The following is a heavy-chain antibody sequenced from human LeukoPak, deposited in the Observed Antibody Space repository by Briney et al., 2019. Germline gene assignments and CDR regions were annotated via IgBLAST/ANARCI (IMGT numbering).Heavy chain of an antibody. Sequence: SETLSLTCAVYGGSFSGYYWSWTRQPPGKGLEWIGEINHSGSTNYNPSLKSRVTISVDTSKNQFSLKLSSVTAADTAVYYCARVHIAVVSPIGNWFDPWGQGTLVTVSS. D-gene: IGHD2-21*01. CDR1: GGSFSGYY. CDR2: INHSGST. CDR3: ARVHIAVVSPIGNWFDP. J-gene: IGHJ5*02. V-gene: IGHV4-34*01.